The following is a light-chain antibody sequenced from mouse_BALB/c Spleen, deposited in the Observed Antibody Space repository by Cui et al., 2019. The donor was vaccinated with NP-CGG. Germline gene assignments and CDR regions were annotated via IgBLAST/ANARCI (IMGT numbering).Light chain of an antibody. CDR3: ALWYSNHWV. CDR2: GTN. Sequence: QAVVTQDAALTTSPGETVTLTCRSSTGAVTTSNYANWVREKPDRLFTGRIGGTNNRPPGVPARFSGSLIGDKAALTITGAQTEDEAIYFCALWYSNHWVFGGGAKLTVL. J-gene: IGLJ1*01. CDR1: TGAVTTSNY. V-gene: IGLV1*01.